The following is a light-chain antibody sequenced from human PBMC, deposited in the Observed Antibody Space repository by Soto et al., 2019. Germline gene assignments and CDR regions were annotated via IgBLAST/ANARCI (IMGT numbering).Light chain of an antibody. CDR2: AAS. Sequence: IQMTHSPSSLCASVVDRVIMTCRASQSITTYLNRYRQKPAKGPQLLIYAASILQSGVPSRFSGSGSETEITLSISSLQPEDFATYFCQQIYSAPLTFGGGTKV. J-gene: IGKJ4*01. CDR1: QSITTY. V-gene: IGKV1-39*01. CDR3: QQIYSAPLT.